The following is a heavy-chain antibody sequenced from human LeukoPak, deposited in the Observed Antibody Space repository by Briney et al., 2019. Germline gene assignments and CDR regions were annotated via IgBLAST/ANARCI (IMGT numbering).Heavy chain of an antibody. J-gene: IGHJ4*02. V-gene: IGHV3-23*01. CDR2: ISGSGGTT. CDR3: ARSRCSGGSCNFDY. CDR1: GFTFSSYA. Sequence: GGSLRLSCAASGFTFSSYAMSWVRQAPGKGLEWVAVISGSGGTTYYADSVKGRFTISRDNSKNTLYLQMNSLRAEDTAVYYCARSRCSGGSCNFDYWGQGTLVTVSS. D-gene: IGHD2-15*01.